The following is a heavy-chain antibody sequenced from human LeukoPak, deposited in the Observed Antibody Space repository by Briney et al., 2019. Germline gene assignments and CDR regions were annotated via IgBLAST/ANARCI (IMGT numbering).Heavy chain of an antibody. J-gene: IGHJ4*02. D-gene: IGHD3-9*01. V-gene: IGHV1-69*01. CDR2: IIPIFGTA. CDR3: AGILRYFDWLIY. Sequence: SVKVSCMASGGTFSSYAISWVRQAPGQGLEWMGGIIPIFGTANYAQKFQGRVTITADESTSTAYMELSSLRSEDTAVYYCAGILRYFDWLIYWGQGTLVTVSS. CDR1: GGTFSSYA.